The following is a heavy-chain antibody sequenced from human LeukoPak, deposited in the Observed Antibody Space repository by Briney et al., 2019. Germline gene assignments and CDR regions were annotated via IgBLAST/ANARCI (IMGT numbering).Heavy chain of an antibody. CDR2: IYSGGST. V-gene: IGHV3-66*01. Sequence: GGSLRLSCAASGLTVSSNYMSWVRQAPGKGLEWVSVIYSGGSTYYADSVKGRFTISRDNSKNTLYLQMNSLRAEDTAVYYCARAVLRITMIVVAPGGFDIWGQGIMVTVSS. CDR1: GLTVSSNY. D-gene: IGHD3-22*01. CDR3: ARAVLRITMIVVAPGGFDI. J-gene: IGHJ3*02.